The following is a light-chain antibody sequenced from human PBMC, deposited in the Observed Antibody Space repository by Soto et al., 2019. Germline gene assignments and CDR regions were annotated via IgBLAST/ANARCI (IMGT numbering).Light chain of an antibody. CDR1: QAVNTR. J-gene: IGKJ1*01. Sequence: ILLTHAPATLSSSPGDCGTLSCRASQAVNTRLAWYQHKPGQAPRLLIYLASNRAAGVPARFSGSGSGTDFTLTISDVEAEDFTVYYCHQRKSWPLTFGQGTKVDI. CDR2: LAS. V-gene: IGKV3-11*01. CDR3: HQRKSWPLT.